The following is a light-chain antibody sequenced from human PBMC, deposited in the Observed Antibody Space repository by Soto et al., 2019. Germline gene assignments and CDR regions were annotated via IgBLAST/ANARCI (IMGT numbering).Light chain of an antibody. CDR1: SSDVGAYNY. V-gene: IGLV2-14*01. CDR3: SSFTSSSTWV. J-gene: IGLJ3*02. CDR2: EVS. Sequence: QSALTQPASVSGSPGQSITISCTGTSSDVGAYNYVSWYQQHPGKAPKLMIYEVSNRPSGVSNRFSGSKSGDTASLTISGLQAVDEADYYCSSFTSSSTWVFGGGTQLTVL.